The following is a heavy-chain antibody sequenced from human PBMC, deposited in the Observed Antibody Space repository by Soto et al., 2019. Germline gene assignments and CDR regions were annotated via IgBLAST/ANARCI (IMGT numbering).Heavy chain of an antibody. CDR3: ARSHIVPRLFMYPYDY. J-gene: IGHJ4*02. V-gene: IGHV4-59*04. CDR2: MHYDGST. D-gene: IGHD5-12*01. CDR1: SDSISNYY. Sequence: SETLSLTCTVSSDSISNYYCSWFRQPPGKGLEWIGYMHYDGSTYYDPSLKSRVTISVDTSKNQFSLKLSSVTAADTAVYYCARSHIVPRLFMYPYDYWGQGTLVTVSS.